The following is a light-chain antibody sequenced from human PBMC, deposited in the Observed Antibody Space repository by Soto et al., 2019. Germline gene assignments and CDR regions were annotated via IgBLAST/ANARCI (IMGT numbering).Light chain of an antibody. V-gene: IGLV1-51*01. CDR1: SSNIGNNY. J-gene: IGLJ2*01. Sequence: QAVVTQSPSVSAAPGQKVTISCSGSSSNIGNNYVSWYQQLPGTAPKLLIYDNNKRPSGIPDRFPGSKSGTSGTLDITGLQTGDEADYYCATWDGSLPGEVFGGGTKVTVL. CDR2: DNN. CDR3: ATWDGSLPGEV.